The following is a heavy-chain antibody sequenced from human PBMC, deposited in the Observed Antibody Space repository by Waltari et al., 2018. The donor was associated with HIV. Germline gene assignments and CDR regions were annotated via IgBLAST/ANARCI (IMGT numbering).Heavy chain of an antibody. V-gene: IGHV3-53*01. D-gene: IGHD2-2*01. CDR2: VYLGGST. J-gene: IGHJ4*02. CDR3: ARALTRGLWDS. Sequence: VQLVESGGGLIQPGGSLVLSRAASGFSGSDNYMSWVRQAPGKRPEWVSVVYLGGSTDYADSVRGRFTTSRDESKNMLYLQMNSLRAEDTAVYYCARALTRGLWDSWGQGTLVSVSS. CDR1: GFSGSDNY.